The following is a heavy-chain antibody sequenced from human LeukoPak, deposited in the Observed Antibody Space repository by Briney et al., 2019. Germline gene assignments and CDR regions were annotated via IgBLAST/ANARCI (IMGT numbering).Heavy chain of an antibody. Sequence: GGSLRPSCAGSGFTVSSNYMTWVRQAPGKGLECVSAIYGGGTTNYAASVKGRFTISRDSSSNTLPLQMNSLRAEDTAVYYCAREARYYDILTGYHNYSGVDVWGQGTTVTVSS. CDR3: AREARYYDILTGYHNYSGVDV. CDR2: IYGGGTT. J-gene: IGHJ6*02. CDR1: GFTVSSNY. D-gene: IGHD3-9*01. V-gene: IGHV3-66*01.